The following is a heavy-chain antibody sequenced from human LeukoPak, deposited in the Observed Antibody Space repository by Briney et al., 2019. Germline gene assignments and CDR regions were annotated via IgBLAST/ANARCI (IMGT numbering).Heavy chain of an antibody. CDR2: IIPTFGTA. CDR1: GGTFSSYA. J-gene: IGHJ4*02. Sequence: SVKVSCKASGGTFSSYAISWVRQAPGQGLEWMGGIIPTFGTANYAQKFQGRVTITADKSTSTAYMELSSLRSEDTAVYYCASTASDTAMADSYYFDYWGQGTLVTVSS. V-gene: IGHV1-69*06. D-gene: IGHD5-18*01. CDR3: ASTASDTAMADSYYFDY.